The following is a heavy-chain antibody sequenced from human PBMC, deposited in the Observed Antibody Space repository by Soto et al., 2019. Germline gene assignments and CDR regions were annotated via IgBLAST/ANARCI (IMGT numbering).Heavy chain of an antibody. D-gene: IGHD2-15*01. V-gene: IGHV3-30*18. CDR2: ISYDGSNK. CDR1: GFTFSSYG. J-gene: IGHJ5*02. CDR3: AKDRVGYYVP. Sequence: QVQLVESGGGVVQPGRSLRLSCAASGFTFSSYGMHWVRQAPGKGLEWVAVISYDGSNKYYADSVKGRFTISRDNSKNTLYLQMNSLRAEDTAVYYCAKDRVGYYVPWGQGTLVTVSS.